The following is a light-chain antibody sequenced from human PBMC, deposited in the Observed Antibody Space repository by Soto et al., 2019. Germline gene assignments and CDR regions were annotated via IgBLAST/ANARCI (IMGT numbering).Light chain of an antibody. Sequence: EIVMTQSPGTLSVSPGERATLSCRASQSVNNQLAWYQQRPGQAPRLLMYGASTRATGIPARFSGSGSGTEFTLTISSLQSEDFAVYYCQLYNNWPLTFGGGTNVDIK. CDR3: QLYNNWPLT. V-gene: IGKV3D-15*01. CDR1: QSVNNQ. J-gene: IGKJ4*01. CDR2: GAS.